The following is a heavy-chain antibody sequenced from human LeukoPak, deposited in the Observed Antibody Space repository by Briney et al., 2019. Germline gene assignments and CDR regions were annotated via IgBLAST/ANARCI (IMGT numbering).Heavy chain of an antibody. Sequence: GGSLRLSCAASGFTFSNYAVSWVRQAPGKGLGWVSSISSSSSYIYYADSVKGRFTISRDNAKNSLYLQMNSLRAEDTAVYYCARDPLAAAFDYWGQGTLVTVSS. CDR3: ARDPLAAAFDY. D-gene: IGHD2-15*01. CDR2: ISSSSSYI. V-gene: IGHV3-21*01. J-gene: IGHJ4*02. CDR1: GFTFSNYA.